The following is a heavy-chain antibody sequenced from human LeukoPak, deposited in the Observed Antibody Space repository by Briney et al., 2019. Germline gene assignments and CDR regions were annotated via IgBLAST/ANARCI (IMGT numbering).Heavy chain of an antibody. CDR1: GLSFGFYA. V-gene: IGHV3-23*01. CDR2: ISGGGAGT. D-gene: IGHD6-13*01. J-gene: IGHJ4*02. Sequence: GGSLRLSCAASGLSFGFYAMSWVRQAPGKGLEWVSSISGGGAGTYYADTVRGRFTISRDNSKNTLYLQMDSLRAEDTALYYCAKIPRPSVGAGDYWDQGTLVTVSS. CDR3: AKIPRPSVGAGDY.